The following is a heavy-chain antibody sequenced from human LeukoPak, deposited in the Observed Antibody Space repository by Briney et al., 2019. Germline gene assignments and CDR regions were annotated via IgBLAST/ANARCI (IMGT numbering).Heavy chain of an antibody. D-gene: IGHD3-16*01. CDR2: IYASGST. CDR1: GASITSYY. J-gene: IGHJ6*03. V-gene: IGHV4-4*07. CDR3: ARETSQKGAHYMDV. Sequence: SETLSLTCTVSGASITSYYWSWIRQPAGKGLEWIGRIYASGSTTYNPSLKSRVTMAVDTSKTQFSLKLSPVTAADTAVYYCARETSQKGAHYMDVWGKGTTVTISS.